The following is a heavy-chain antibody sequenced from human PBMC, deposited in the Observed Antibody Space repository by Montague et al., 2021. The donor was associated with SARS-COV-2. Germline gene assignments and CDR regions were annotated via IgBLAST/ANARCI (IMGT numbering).Heavy chain of an antibody. CDR3: ASIAMAATFDS. Sequence: SETLSLTCTVSGGSISPYYWNWIQQPPGKGLEWIGYIYYTGGTKYNPSLKSRVSMSVDTSKNQFSLRLTSVGAADTAVYYCASIAMAATFDSWGQGALVTVSS. CDR2: IYYTGGT. CDR1: GGSISPYY. V-gene: IGHV4-59*13. D-gene: IGHD6-19*01. J-gene: IGHJ4*02.